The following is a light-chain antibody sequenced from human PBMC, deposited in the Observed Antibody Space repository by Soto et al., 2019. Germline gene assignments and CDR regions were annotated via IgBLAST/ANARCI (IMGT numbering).Light chain of an antibody. V-gene: IGKV1-5*03. CDR2: KAS. Sequence: DIQMTQSPSTLSGSVGDSVTITCRASQTISSWLAWYQQKPGKAPKLLTYKASTLKSGVPSRFSGSGSGTEFTLTISSLQPDDFATYYCQHYNSYSEAFGQGTKVDI. J-gene: IGKJ1*01. CDR1: QTISSW. CDR3: QHYNSYSEA.